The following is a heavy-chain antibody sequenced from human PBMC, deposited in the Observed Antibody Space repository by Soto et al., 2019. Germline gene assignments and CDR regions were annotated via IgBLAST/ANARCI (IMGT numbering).Heavy chain of an antibody. J-gene: IGHJ4*02. Sequence: QVQLVESGGGVVQPGRSLRLSCAASGFTFSSYGMHWVRQAPGKGLEWVAVISYDGSNKYYADSVKGRFTISRDNSKNTLYLQMNSLRAEDTAVYYCAKVATYADFDYWGQGTLVTVSS. CDR2: ISYDGSNK. V-gene: IGHV3-30*18. CDR3: AKVATYADFDY. D-gene: IGHD5-12*01. CDR1: GFTFSSYG.